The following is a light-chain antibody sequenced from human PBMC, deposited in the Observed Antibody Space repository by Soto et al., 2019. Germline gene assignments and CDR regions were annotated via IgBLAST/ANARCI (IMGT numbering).Light chain of an antibody. V-gene: IGKV3-15*01. Sequence: EIVLTQSPATLSLSPGERATLSCRASQSVSSYLAWYQQKPGQAPRLLIYGASTRATGIPARFSGSGSGTEFTLTISSLQSEDFAVYSCQQYSNWPPWTFGQGTKVDIK. J-gene: IGKJ1*01. CDR2: GAS. CDR3: QQYSNWPPWT. CDR1: QSVSSY.